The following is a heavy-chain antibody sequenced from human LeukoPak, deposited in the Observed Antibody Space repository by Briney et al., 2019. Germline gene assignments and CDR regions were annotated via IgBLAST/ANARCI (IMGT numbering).Heavy chain of an antibody. V-gene: IGHV1-46*01. D-gene: IGHD3-22*01. Sequence: GASVKVSCKASGYTFTSYYMHWVRQAPGQGLEWMGIISPSGGSKSYAQKFQGRVTMTRDTSTSTVYMELSSLRSEDTAVYYCARAINPTTYYYDSSGPRAYGMDVWGQGTTVTVSS. CDR1: GYTFTSYY. CDR3: ARAINPTTYYYDSSGPRAYGMDV. CDR2: ISPSGGSK. J-gene: IGHJ6*02.